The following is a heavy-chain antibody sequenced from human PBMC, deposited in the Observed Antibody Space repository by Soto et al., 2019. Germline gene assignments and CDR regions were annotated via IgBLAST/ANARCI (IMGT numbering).Heavy chain of an antibody. CDR1: GFTFSSYA. D-gene: IGHD3-3*01. CDR3: ARELAYYDFWSGYPTLDY. Sequence: GGSLRLSCAASGFTFSSYAMHWVRQAPGKGLEYVSAISSNGGSTYYANSVKGRFTISRDNSKNTLYLQMGSLRAEDMAVYYCARELAYYDFWSGYPTLDYWGQGTLVTVSS. J-gene: IGHJ4*02. V-gene: IGHV3-64*01. CDR2: ISSNGGST.